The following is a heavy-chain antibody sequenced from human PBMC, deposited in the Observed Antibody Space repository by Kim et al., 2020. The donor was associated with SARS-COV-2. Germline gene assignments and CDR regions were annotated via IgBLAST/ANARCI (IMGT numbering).Heavy chain of an antibody. CDR3: ARHGGAWVTYCDY. CDR1: GGSINSSTANYY. Sequence: SETLSLTCTVSGGSINSSTANYYWGWIRRPPGKGLEWIGSIYYSGNTYYSPSLKSRVTISVDTSKNQFSLKLSSVTAADTAIYYCARHGGAWVTYCDYWGQGILVTVSS. D-gene: IGHD3-16*01. V-gene: IGHV4-39*01. J-gene: IGHJ4*02. CDR2: IYYSGNT.